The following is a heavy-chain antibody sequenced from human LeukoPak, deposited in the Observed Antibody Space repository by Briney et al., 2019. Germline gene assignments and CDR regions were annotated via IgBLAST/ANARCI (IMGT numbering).Heavy chain of an antibody. Sequence: GASVKVSCKASGGTFSSYAISWVRQAPGQGLEWMGGIIPIFGTANYAQKFQGRVTITADESTSTAYMELSSLRSEDTAVYYCARSLRYFDWLSSDAFDIWGQGTMVTVSS. CDR1: GGTFSSYA. CDR3: ARSLRYFDWLSSDAFDI. CDR2: IIPIFGTA. D-gene: IGHD3-9*01. V-gene: IGHV1-69*01. J-gene: IGHJ3*02.